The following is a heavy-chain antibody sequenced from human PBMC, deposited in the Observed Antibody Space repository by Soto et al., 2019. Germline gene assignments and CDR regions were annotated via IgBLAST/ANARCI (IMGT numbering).Heavy chain of an antibody. CDR2: IHYSESS. J-gene: IGHJ3*02. V-gene: IGHV4-39*01. CDR3: ARSRGPRHRNAFDI. CDR1: AASISSGYYY. Sequence: QLQMEESGPGVVTPSQTLSLTCTVSAASISSGYYYWGWIRQPPGKGLEWIGSIHYSESSYFYPSLQSRVTISLDTSQNQISLNLSSGTAADTAVYYCARSRGPRHRNAFDIWGQGTMVTVSS. D-gene: IGHD3-10*01.